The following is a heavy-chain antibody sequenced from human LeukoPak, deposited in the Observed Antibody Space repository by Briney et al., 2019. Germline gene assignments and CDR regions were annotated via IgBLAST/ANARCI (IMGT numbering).Heavy chain of an antibody. Sequence: ASVKVSCKASGYTLTGYYMHWVRQAPGQGLEWMGWINPNSGGTNYAQKFQGRVTMTRDTSISTAYMELSRLRSDDTAVYYCARSRYSSGWFSGYWGQGTLVTVSS. CDR3: ARSRYSSGWFSGY. CDR1: GYTLTGYY. CDR2: INPNSGGT. V-gene: IGHV1-2*02. J-gene: IGHJ4*02. D-gene: IGHD6-19*01.